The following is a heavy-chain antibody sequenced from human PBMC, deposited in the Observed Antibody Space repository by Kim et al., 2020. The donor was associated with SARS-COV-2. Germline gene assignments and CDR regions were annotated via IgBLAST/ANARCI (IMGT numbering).Heavy chain of an antibody. Sequence: SETLSLTCTVSGYSISSGYYWGWIRQPPGKGLEWIGSIYHSGSTYYNPSLKSRVTISVDTSKNQFSLKLSSVTAADTAVYYCAGVDDYGDYYLPFDYWG. CDR2: IYHSGST. CDR3: AGVDDYGDYYLPFDY. J-gene: IGHJ4*01. V-gene: IGHV4-38-2*02. D-gene: IGHD4-17*01. CDR1: GYSISSGYY.